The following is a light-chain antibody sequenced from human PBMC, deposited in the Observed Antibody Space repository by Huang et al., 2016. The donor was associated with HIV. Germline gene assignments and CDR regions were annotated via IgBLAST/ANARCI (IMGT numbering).Light chain of an antibody. Sequence: DIQMTQSPSSLSAFVGDTVTITCRASQVIGNSLAWYQQKPGRPPKLLIYVASTLQSGVPSRFSGSGSGTEFTLTISNLQTEDVATYYCQKYDSPPRTFGQGTRV. CDR3: QKYDSPPRT. CDR1: QVIGNS. CDR2: VAS. J-gene: IGKJ1*01. V-gene: IGKV1-27*01.